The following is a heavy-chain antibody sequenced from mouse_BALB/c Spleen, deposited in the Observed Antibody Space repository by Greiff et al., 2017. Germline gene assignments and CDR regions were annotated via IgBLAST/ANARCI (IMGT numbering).Heavy chain of an antibody. D-gene: IGHD2-14*01. CDR3: ARDRGTPYAMDY. CDR2: ISSGGSYT. V-gene: IGHV5-9-4*01. Sequence: EVQLVESGGGLVKPGGSLKLSCAASGFTFSSYAMSWVRQSPEKRLEWVAEISSGGSYTYYPDTVTGRFTISRDNAKNTLYLEMSSLRSEDTAMYYCARDRGTPYAMDYWGQGTSVTVSS. J-gene: IGHJ4*01. CDR1: GFTFSSYA.